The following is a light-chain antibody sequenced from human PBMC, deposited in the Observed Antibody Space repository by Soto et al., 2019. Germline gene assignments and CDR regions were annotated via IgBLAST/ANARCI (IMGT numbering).Light chain of an antibody. CDR2: EVS. CDR1: SSDVGNYNY. V-gene: IGLV2-14*01. Sequence: QSALTQPASVSGSPGQSITISCTGTSSDVGNYNYVSWYQHHPGKAPKLMIYEVSNRPSGVSNRFSGSKSGNTASLTISGLHAEDEADYYCSSYTYSSTPYVFGTGTKVTVL. CDR3: SSYTYSSTPYV. J-gene: IGLJ1*01.